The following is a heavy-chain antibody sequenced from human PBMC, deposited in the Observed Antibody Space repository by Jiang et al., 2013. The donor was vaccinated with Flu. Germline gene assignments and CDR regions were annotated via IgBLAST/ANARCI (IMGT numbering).Heavy chain of an antibody. CDR3: ARDIAVAGSDAFDI. Sequence: SSGSYYWSWIRQPPGKGLEWIGYIYYSGSTNYNPSLKSRVTISVDTSKNQFSLKLSSVTAADTAVYYCARDIAVAGSDAFDIWGQGTMVTVSS. D-gene: IGHD6-19*01. J-gene: IGHJ3*02. V-gene: IGHV4-61*01. CDR1: SSGSYY. CDR2: IYYSGST.